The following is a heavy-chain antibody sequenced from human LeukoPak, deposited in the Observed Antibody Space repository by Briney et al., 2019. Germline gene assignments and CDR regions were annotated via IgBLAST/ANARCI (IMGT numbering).Heavy chain of an antibody. CDR1: GFSFSSYG. CDR2: IWYDGSNK. V-gene: IGHV3-33*06. Sequence: PGRSLRLSCAASGFSFSSYGMHWVRQAPGKGLEWVAFIWYDGSNKYYADSVKGRFTISRDNSKNTLYLQMNSLRAEDTAVYYCANPNTRSQDAPVDTANGVGSNAFDIWGQGTMVTVSS. D-gene: IGHD5-18*01. J-gene: IGHJ3*02. CDR3: ANPNTRSQDAPVDTANGVGSNAFDI.